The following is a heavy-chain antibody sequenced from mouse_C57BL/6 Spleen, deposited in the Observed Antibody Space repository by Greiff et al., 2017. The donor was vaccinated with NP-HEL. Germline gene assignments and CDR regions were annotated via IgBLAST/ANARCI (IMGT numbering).Heavy chain of an antibody. Sequence: QVQLQQSGAELVRPGTSVKVSCKASGYAFTNYLIEWVKQRPGQGLEWIGVINPGSGGTNDNEKFKGKATLTADKSSSTAYMQLSSLTSEDSAVYFCARSGGDYWGQGTTLTVSS. D-gene: IGHD3-1*01. J-gene: IGHJ2*01. V-gene: IGHV1-54*01. CDR1: GYAFTNYL. CDR3: ARSGGDY. CDR2: INPGSGGT.